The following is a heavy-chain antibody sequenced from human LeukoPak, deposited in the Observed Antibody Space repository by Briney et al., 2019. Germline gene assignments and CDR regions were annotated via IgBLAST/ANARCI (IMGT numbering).Heavy chain of an antibody. CDR2: FDPEDGET. Sequence: ASVKVSCKVSGYTLTELSMHWVRQAPGKGLEWMGGFDPEDGETIYAQKFQGRVTMTEDTSTDTAYMELSSPRSEDTAVYYCATDLHSGWTTVTTGYWGQGTLVTVSS. CDR1: GYTLTELS. J-gene: IGHJ4*02. CDR3: ATDLHSGWTTVTTGY. V-gene: IGHV1-24*01. D-gene: IGHD4-17*01.